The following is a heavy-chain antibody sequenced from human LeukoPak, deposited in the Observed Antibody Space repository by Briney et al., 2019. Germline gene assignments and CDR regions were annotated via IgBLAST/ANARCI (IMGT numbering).Heavy chain of an antibody. D-gene: IGHD3-3*01. CDR1: GGTFSIYA. CDR2: IIITFGTA. Sequence: SVNVSFKSSGGTFSIYAISWVRQPPGQGLEWMGGIIITFGTANYAQKFQGRVTITTDESTSTVYMELSSLRSEDTAVYFCATWDYDFWSGYSSDYYYMDVWGKGTTVTVSS. J-gene: IGHJ6*03. V-gene: IGHV1-69*05. CDR3: ATWDYDFWSGYSSDYYYMDV.